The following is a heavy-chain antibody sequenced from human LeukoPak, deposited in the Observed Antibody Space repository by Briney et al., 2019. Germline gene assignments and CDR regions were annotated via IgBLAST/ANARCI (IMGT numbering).Heavy chain of an antibody. CDR2: IRYDGSNK. Sequence: PGGSLRLSCAASGFTFRSYDMHWVRQAPGKGLEWVAFIRYDGSNKYYADSVKGRFTISRDNSKNTLHLQMNSLRAEDTAVYYCAKDRSVGYYDSSGYGYWGQGTLVTVSS. CDR1: GFTFRSYD. V-gene: IGHV3-30*02. D-gene: IGHD3-22*01. J-gene: IGHJ4*02. CDR3: AKDRSVGYYDSSGYGY.